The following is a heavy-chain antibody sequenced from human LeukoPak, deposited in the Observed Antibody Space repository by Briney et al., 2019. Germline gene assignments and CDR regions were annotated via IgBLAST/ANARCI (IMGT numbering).Heavy chain of an antibody. CDR1: GFTFSSYS. CDR3: AKARYSSGWYSYAFDI. Sequence: GGSLRLSCAASGFTFSSYSMNWVRQAPGKGLEWVSAISGSGGSTYYADSVKGRFTISRDNSKNTLYLEMNSLRAEDTAVYYCAKARYSSGWYSYAFDIWGQGTMVTVSS. J-gene: IGHJ3*02. D-gene: IGHD6-19*01. V-gene: IGHV3-23*01. CDR2: ISGSGGST.